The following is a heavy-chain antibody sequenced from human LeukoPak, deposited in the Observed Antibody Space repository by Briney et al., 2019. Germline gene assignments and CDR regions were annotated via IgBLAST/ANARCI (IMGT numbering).Heavy chain of an antibody. CDR2: IYGSEST. Sequence: SETLSLTCTVSGGSISSYYWSWIRQPPGKGLEWIGHIYGSESTNYNPSLKSRVTLSVDTSKNQFSLKLSSVTAADTAVYYCAREGTSGTHLNWFDPWGQGTLVTVSS. D-gene: IGHD1-1*01. CDR1: GGSISSYY. V-gene: IGHV4-59*01. J-gene: IGHJ5*02. CDR3: AREGTSGTHLNWFDP.